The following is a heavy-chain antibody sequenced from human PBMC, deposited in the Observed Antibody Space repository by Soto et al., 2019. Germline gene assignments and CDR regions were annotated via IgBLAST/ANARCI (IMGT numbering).Heavy chain of an antibody. CDR1: GFTFSNAL. D-gene: IGHD3-22*01. V-gene: IGHV3-15*07. CDR3: TTEKGSYYYDSSGYRRSFDY. Sequence: GGSLRLSCAASGFTFSNALMNWVRQAPGKGLEWVGRIKSKTDGGTTDYAAPVKGRFTISRDDSKNTLYLQMNSLKTEDTAVYYCTTEKGSYYYDSSGYRRSFDYWGQGTLVTVSS. CDR2: IKSKTDGGTT. J-gene: IGHJ4*02.